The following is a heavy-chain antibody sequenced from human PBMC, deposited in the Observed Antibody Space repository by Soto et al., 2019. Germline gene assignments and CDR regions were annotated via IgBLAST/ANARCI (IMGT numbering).Heavy chain of an antibody. CDR2: INPSGGST. Sequence: ASVKLSCKASGYTFTSYYMHWVRQAPGQGLEWMGIINPSGGSTSYAQKFQGRVTISLDTSKKQFSLKLSSVTAADTAVYYCARPGIRFGNKMDVWGQGTTVTVSS. CDR3: ARPGIRFGNKMDV. V-gene: IGHV1-46*01. J-gene: IGHJ6*02. D-gene: IGHD3-10*01. CDR1: GYTFTSYY.